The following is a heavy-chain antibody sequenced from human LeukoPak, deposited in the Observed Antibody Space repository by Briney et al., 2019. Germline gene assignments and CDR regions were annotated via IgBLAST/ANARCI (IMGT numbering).Heavy chain of an antibody. V-gene: IGHV3-30*18. D-gene: IGHD3-22*01. CDR3: AKDHLYYDSSGYPY. CDR2: ISYDGSNK. J-gene: IGHJ4*02. Sequence: SGGSLRLSCAASGFTFSSYGMHWVRQAPGKGLEWVAVISYDGSNKYCADSVKGRFTISRDNSKNTLYLQMNSPRAEDTAVYYCAKDHLYYDSSGYPYWGQGTLVTVSS. CDR1: GFTFSSYG.